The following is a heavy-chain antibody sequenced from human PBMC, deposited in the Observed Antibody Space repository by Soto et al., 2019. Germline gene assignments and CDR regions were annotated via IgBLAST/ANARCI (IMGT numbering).Heavy chain of an antibody. CDR3: VKISVDIVEYSDY. D-gene: IGHD5-12*01. J-gene: IGHJ4*02. V-gene: IGHV1-69*02. CDR2: IIPILGIA. CDR1: GGTFSSYT. Sequence: QVQLVQSGAEVKKPGSSVKVSCKASGGTFSSYTISWVRQAPGQGLEWMGRIIPILGIANYAQKFQGRVTITADKSTSTAYMELSSLRSEDTAVYYCVKISVDIVEYSDYWGQGTLVIVSS.